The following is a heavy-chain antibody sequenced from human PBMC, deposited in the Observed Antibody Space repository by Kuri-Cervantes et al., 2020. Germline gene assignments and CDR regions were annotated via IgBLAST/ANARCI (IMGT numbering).Heavy chain of an antibody. CDR1: GGSISTYY. D-gene: IGHD3-22*01. CDR3: ARRRGRGYYDSSGYWFDP. CDR2: IYHSGST. V-gene: IGHV4-59*12. Sequence: SETLSLTCTVSGGSISTYYWSWIRQPPGKGLEWIGYIYHSGSTNHNPSLKSRVTISVDTSKNQFSLKLSSVTAADTAVYYCARRRGRGYYDSSGYWFDPWGQGTLVTVSS. J-gene: IGHJ5*02.